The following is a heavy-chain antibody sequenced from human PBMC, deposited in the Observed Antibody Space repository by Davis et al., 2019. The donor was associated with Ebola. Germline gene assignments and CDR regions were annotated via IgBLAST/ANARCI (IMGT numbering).Heavy chain of an antibody. CDR2: IVVGSGNT. J-gene: IGHJ6*02. CDR3: ARDRQLVDYYYYGMDV. V-gene: IGHV1-58*02. Sequence: SVKVSCKASGFTFTSSAMQWVRQARGQRLEWIGWIVVGSGNTNYAQKFQGWVTMTRDTSISTAYMELSRLRSDDTAVYYCARDRQLVDYYYYGMDVWGQGTTVTVSS. D-gene: IGHD6-6*01. CDR1: GFTFTSSA.